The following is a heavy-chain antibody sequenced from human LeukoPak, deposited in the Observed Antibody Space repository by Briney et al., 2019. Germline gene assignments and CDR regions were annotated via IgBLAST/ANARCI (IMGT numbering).Heavy chain of an antibody. J-gene: IGHJ4*02. CDR1: GFTFSSYS. V-gene: IGHV3-23*01. D-gene: IGHD3-22*01. CDR2: ISGSGGST. CDR3: AKDGGYDSSGYYYY. Sequence: PGGSLRLSCAASGFTFSSYSMNWVRQAPGKGLEWVSAISGSGGSTYYADSVKGRFTISRDNSKNTLYLQMNSLRAEDTAVYYCAKDGGYDSSGYYYYWGQGTLVTVSS.